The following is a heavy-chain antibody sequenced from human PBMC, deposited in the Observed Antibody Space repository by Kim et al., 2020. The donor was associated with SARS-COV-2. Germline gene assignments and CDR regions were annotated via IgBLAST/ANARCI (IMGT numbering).Heavy chain of an antibody. J-gene: IGHJ3*02. V-gene: IGHV3-23*01. D-gene: IGHD3-22*01. CDR1: GFTFSSYA. Sequence: GGSLRLSCAASGFTFSSYAMSWVRQAPGKGLEWVSAISGSGGSTYYADSVKGRFTISRDNSKNTLYLQMNSLRAEDTAVYYCAKYQDYYDSSGYKGGAFDIWGQGTMVTVSS. CDR2: ISGSGGST. CDR3: AKYQDYYDSSGYKGGAFDI.